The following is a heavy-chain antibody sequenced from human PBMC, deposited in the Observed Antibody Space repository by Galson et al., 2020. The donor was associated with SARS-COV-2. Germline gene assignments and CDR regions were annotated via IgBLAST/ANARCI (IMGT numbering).Heavy chain of an antibody. CDR1: GITFSSYA. D-gene: IGHD6-13*01. V-gene: IGHV3-23*01. CDR2: IRGGSGST. CDR3: FMSAGGGY. Sequence: GESLKISCAASGITFSSYAMSWVRQAPGKGLDWVSSIRGGSGSTYYADSVKGRFTISRDNSKNTLYLQMNSLRAEETAVYYCFMSAGGGYWGQGTLVTVSS. J-gene: IGHJ4*02.